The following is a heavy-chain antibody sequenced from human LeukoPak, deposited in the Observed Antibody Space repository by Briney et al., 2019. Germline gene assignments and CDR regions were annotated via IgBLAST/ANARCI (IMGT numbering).Heavy chain of an antibody. J-gene: IGHJ4*02. CDR2: IKKDGSEE. CDR3: ARYYDFWSGYPPWDY. Sequence: PGGSLRLSCVASGFTFSSYWMSWVRQAPGKGLEWVANIKKDGSEEYYVDSVKGRFTISRDSAKNSLYLQMNSLRAEDTAVYYCARYYDFWSGYPPWDYWGQGTLVTVSS. D-gene: IGHD3-3*01. V-gene: IGHV3-7*01. CDR1: GFTFSSYW.